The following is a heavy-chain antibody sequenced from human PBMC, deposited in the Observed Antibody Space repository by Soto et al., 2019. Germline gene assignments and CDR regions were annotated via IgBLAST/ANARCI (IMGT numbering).Heavy chain of an antibody. V-gene: IGHV4-34*02. CDR1: NGSFSGYY. CDR3: ARGRITPLVRGINRLALYDY. CDR2: ISHSGST. D-gene: IGHD3-10*01. J-gene: IGHJ4*02. Sequence: QVQLQQWGAGLLKPSETLSLSCAVYNGSFSGYYWTWIRQSPGKGLEWIGEISHSGSTHYIPALKSRLPISVDTSKNQLSLNLKSVTAADTAVYYCARGRITPLVRGINRLALYDYWGQGTLVTVSS.